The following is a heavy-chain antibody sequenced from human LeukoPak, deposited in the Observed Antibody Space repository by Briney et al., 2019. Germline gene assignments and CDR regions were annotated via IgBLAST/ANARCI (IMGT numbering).Heavy chain of an antibody. CDR1: GDSISSSPYY. V-gene: IGHV4-39*07. CDR3: ATSGGDWFDP. Sequence: PSETLSLTCTVSGDSISSSPYYWGWIRQAPGRGLEWIGNIYNSGGTYYNPSLKSRVTILVDTSKNQFSLKLNSVTAADTAFYYCATSGGDWFDPWGQGTLVTVSS. CDR2: IYNSGGT. J-gene: IGHJ5*02. D-gene: IGHD3-16*01.